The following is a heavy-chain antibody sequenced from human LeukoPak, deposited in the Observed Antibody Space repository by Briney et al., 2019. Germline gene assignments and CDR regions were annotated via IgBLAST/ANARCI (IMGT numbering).Heavy chain of an antibody. CDR1: GGSISSGDYY. CDR3: ARGWGGSYWRGSIFGYYFDY. J-gene: IGHJ4*02. CDR2: IYYSGST. D-gene: IGHD1-26*01. V-gene: IGHV4-30-4*08. Sequence: SETLSLTCTVSGGSISSGDYYWSWIRQPPGKGLEWIGYIYYSGSTYYNPSLKSRVTISVDTSKNQFSLKLSSVTAADTAVYYCARGWGGSYWRGSIFGYYFDYWGQGTLVTVSS.